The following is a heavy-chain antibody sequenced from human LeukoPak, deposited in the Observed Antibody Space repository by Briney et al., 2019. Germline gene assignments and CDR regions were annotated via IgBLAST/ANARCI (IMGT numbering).Heavy chain of an antibody. CDR1: GFTFKNYW. Sequence: GGSLRLSCAGSGFTFKNYWMNWVRQAPGKGLEWVANINYGGSDKYYVDSVEGRFTISRDNAKDSLFLQMNSLRAEDTAVYYWSGGGPYLWGQGTLVTVSS. J-gene: IGHJ4*02. CDR2: INYGGSDK. D-gene: IGHD2/OR15-2a*01. V-gene: IGHV3-7*04. CDR3: SGGGPYL.